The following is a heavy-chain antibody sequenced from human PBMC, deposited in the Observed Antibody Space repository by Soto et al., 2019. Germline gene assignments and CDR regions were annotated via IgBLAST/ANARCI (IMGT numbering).Heavy chain of an antibody. J-gene: IGHJ4*02. CDR1: GYTFTTYG. D-gene: IGHD6-19*01. CDR3: ARDAVAGTYFDY. CDR2: INAYNGNT. Sequence: QVQLVQSGAEVKKPGASVKVSGKASGYTFTTYGISWVRQPPGQGLEWMGWINAYNGNTKYAQKLQGRVTMTTDTSTSTAYMELRSLRSDDTVVYYCARDAVAGTYFDYWGQGTLVTVSS. V-gene: IGHV1-18*01.